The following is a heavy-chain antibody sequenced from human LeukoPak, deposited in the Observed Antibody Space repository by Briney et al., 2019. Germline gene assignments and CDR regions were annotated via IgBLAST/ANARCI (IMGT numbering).Heavy chain of an antibody. CDR1: GFTLSTYS. Sequence: TGGSRRLSCAAFGFTLSTYSMNWVRQAPGKGLEWISYISSGSSTIHYADSVKGRFTISRDNAKNSLYLQMSSLRDEDTAVYYCARDYGYSSSFDYWGQGTLVTVSS. D-gene: IGHD6-19*01. CDR3: ARDYGYSSSFDY. J-gene: IGHJ4*02. V-gene: IGHV3-48*02. CDR2: ISSGSSTI.